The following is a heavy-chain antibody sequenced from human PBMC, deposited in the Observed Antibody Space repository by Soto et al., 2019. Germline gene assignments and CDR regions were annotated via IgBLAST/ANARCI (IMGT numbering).Heavy chain of an antibody. CDR2: ISAYNGNT. D-gene: IGHD6-19*01. J-gene: IGHJ4*02. CDR3: ARTIAVAGIGYYFDY. Sequence: GASVKVSCKASAYSFSTYAISWVRQAPGQGLEWLGRISAYNGNTNYAQILQGRVTLTTDTSTSTAFMELRSLGSDDTAVYYCARTIAVAGIGYYFDYWGQGTLVTVSS. CDR1: AYSFSTYA. V-gene: IGHV1-18*04.